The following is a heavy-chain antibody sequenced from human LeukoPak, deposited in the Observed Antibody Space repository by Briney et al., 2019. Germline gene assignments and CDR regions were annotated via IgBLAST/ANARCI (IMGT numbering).Heavy chain of an antibody. CDR1: GYTFTGYY. V-gene: IGHV1-2*02. Sequence: EASVKVSCKASGYTFTGYYMHWVRQAPGQGLEWMGWINPNSGGTNYAQKFQGRVTMTRDTSISTAYMELSRLRSDDTAVYYRARARSTNYYGSGSHQGYFDYWGQGTLVTVSS. J-gene: IGHJ4*02. D-gene: IGHD3-10*01. CDR2: INPNSGGT. CDR3: ARARSTNYYGSGSHQGYFDY.